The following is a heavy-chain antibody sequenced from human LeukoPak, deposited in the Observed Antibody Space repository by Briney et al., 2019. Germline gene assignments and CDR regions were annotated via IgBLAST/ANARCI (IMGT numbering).Heavy chain of an antibody. D-gene: IGHD6-19*01. CDR2: IYYSGST. CDR3: AREVAGSGLSYNWFDP. Sequence: SETLSLTCAVSGVSISSNYWSWIRQPPGKGLEWVGDIYYSGSTNYNPSLKSRVTISVDTSKNKFSLKLSSVTAADTAVYYCAREVAGSGLSYNWFDPWGQGTLVTVSS. CDR1: GVSISSNY. V-gene: IGHV4-59*01. J-gene: IGHJ5*02.